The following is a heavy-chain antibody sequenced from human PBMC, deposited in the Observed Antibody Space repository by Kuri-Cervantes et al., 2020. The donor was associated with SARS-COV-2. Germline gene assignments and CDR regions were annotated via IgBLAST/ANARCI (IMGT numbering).Heavy chain of an antibody. J-gene: IGHJ4*02. V-gene: IGHV3-11*04. D-gene: IGHD5-12*01. CDR1: GFTFSDYC. CDR2: ISSSGSTI. Sequence: GGSLRLSCAASGFTFSDYCMSWIRQAPGKGLEWVSYISSSGSTIYYADSVKGRFTISRDNAKNSLYLQMNSLRAEDTAVYYCARETSGYAYYFDYWGQGTLVTVSS. CDR3: ARETSGYAYYFDY.